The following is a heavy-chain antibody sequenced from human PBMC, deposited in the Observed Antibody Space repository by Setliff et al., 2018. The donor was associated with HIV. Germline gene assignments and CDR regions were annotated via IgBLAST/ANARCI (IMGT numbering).Heavy chain of an antibody. Sequence: QTGGSLRLSCAASGFTFSTYGMQWVRQAPGKGLEWVAFIRYDGSNQYYADSVKGRFTISRDNSKNTFYLQMNSLRAEDTAVYYCAKCGGVTCYSASWYFDYWGQGTQVTVSS. CDR1: GFTFSTYG. D-gene: IGHD2-15*01. CDR2: IRYDGSNQ. V-gene: IGHV3-30*02. J-gene: IGHJ4*02. CDR3: AKCGGVTCYSASWYFDY.